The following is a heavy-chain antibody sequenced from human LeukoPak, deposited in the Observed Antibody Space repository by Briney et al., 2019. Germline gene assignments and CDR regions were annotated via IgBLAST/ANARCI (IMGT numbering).Heavy chain of an antibody. CDR3: AKSLRNGSGWASDY. CDR2: ISWNSGSI. CDR1: GFTFDDYA. D-gene: IGHD6-19*01. V-gene: IGHV3-9*01. J-gene: IGHJ4*02. Sequence: GGSLRLSCAASGFTFDDYAMNWVGQAQGKGLEWVSGISWNSGSIGYADSVKGRFTISRDNAKNSLYLQMNSLRTEDTAVYYCAKSLRNGSGWASDYWGQGTLVTVSS.